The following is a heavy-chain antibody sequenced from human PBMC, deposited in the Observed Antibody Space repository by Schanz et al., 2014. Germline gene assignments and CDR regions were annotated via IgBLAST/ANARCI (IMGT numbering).Heavy chain of an antibody. V-gene: IGHV3-23*01. CDR1: GFTFSTHA. D-gene: IGHD2-2*01. CDR2: ISSGGGST. J-gene: IGHJ6*03. Sequence: EMQLLESGGGLIQPGGSLRLSCAASGFTFSTHAMSWVRQAPGKGLEWVSSISSGGGSTYYADSVKGRFTISRDNSKNTRYLQMKSLRAEDTAVYYCARVKYCTITRCYRTETEGIYYMDVWGKGTTVTVSS. CDR3: ARVKYCTITRCYRTETEGIYYMDV.